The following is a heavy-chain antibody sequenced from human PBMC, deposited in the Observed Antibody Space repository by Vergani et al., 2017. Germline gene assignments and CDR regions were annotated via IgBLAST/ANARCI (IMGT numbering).Heavy chain of an antibody. CDR2: ISSSSSTI. CDR1: GFTFSSYS. J-gene: IGHJ4*02. CDR3: AREWLDARLPAASEIFDY. Sequence: EVQLLESGGGLVQPGGSLRLSCAASGFTFSSYSMNWVRQAPGKGLEWVSYISSSSSTIYYADSVKGRFTISRDNAKNSLYLQMNSLRAEDTAVYYCAREWLDARLPAASEIFDYWGQGTLVTVSS. D-gene: IGHD2-2*01. V-gene: IGHV3-48*01.